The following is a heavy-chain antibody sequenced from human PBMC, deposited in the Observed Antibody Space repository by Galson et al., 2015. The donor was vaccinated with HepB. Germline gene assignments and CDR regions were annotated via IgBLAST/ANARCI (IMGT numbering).Heavy chain of an antibody. D-gene: IGHD4-23*01. J-gene: IGHJ6*02. CDR3: AREGGLGGNHYYYYGMDV. V-gene: IGHV3-53*01. CDR1: GFTVSSNY. CDR2: IYSGGST. Sequence: SLRLSCAASGFTVSSNYMSWVRQAPGKGLEWVSVIYSGGSTYYADSVKGRFTISGDNSKNTLYLQMNSLRAEDTAVYYCAREGGLGGNHYYYYGMDVWGQGTTVTVSS.